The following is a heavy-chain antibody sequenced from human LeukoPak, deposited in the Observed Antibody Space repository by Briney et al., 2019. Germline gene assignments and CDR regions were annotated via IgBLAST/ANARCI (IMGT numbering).Heavy chain of an antibody. Sequence: GESLKISCKGSGYSFTSYRISWVRQMPGKGLEWMGRIDPSDSYTNYSPSFQGHVTISADKSISTAYLQWSSLKASDTAMYYCARQEMVRGVISWFDPWGQGTLVTVSS. CDR1: GYSFTSYR. D-gene: IGHD3-10*01. V-gene: IGHV5-10-1*01. J-gene: IGHJ5*02. CDR3: ARQEMVRGVISWFDP. CDR2: IDPSDSYT.